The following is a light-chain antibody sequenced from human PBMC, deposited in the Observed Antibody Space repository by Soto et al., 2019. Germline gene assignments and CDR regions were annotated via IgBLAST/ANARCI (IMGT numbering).Light chain of an antibody. CDR3: QQYNSYPLT. J-gene: IGKJ4*01. CDR2: AAS. Sequence: DIPMTQSPSSLSASVGDRVTITCRASQSISSYLNWYQQKPGKAPKLLIYAASSLQSGVPSRFSGSASGTDFTLTISSLQPDDFATYYCQQYNSYPLTFGGGTKVDIK. CDR1: QSISSY. V-gene: IGKV1-39*01.